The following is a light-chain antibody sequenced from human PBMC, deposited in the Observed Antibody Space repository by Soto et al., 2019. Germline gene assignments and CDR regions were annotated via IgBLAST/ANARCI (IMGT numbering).Light chain of an antibody. CDR2: KAS. Sequence: DIQMTQSPSTLSASVGDRVTITCRASQSISTWLAWYQQKPGKAPILLIYKASNLESGVPSRFRGSGSRTAVTLTISSIQPAEFAAYYCQQYNIYSWTFGQGTTVEIK. CDR3: QQYNIYSWT. V-gene: IGKV1-5*03. CDR1: QSISTW. J-gene: IGKJ1*01.